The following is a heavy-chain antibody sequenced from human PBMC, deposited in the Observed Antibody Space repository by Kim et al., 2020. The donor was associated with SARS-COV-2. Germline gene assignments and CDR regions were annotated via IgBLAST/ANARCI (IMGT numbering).Heavy chain of an antibody. Sequence: SLRLSCVGSGFTFGDYTMLWVRQAPGKGLEWVSGITKDNGIIGYVDSVRGRFTISRDNGANSLYLQMDSLRPEDTALYYCAKGGGSGTYSGDYWGQGT. CDR3: AKGGGSGTYSGDY. D-gene: IGHD3-10*01. CDR2: ITKDNGII. V-gene: IGHV3-9*01. J-gene: IGHJ4*02. CDR1: GFTFGDYT.